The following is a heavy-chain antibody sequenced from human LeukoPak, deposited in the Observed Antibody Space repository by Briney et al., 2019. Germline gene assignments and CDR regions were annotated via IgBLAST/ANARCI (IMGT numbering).Heavy chain of an antibody. CDR3: ARGCPYRSRDGWSET. CDR2: IYYSGNT. V-gene: IGHV4-30-4*02. CDR1: GGSISSGDFY. D-gene: IGHD6-19*01. Sequence: SDTLSLTCTVSGGSISSGDFYWTWMRQPPGKGVEWIGYIYYSGNTYYNASLKSRLTITVDSSKNQCSLKLNSVTAADTAVYYCARGCPYRSRDGWSETWGQGTLVTVSS. J-gene: IGHJ1*01.